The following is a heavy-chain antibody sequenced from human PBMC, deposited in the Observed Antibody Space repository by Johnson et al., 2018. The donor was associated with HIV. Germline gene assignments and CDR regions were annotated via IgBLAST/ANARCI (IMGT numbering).Heavy chain of an antibody. CDR2: IAWNGATT. D-gene: IGHD3-10*01. J-gene: IGHJ3*02. V-gene: IGHV3-20*04. CDR1: GFTFDEHG. CDR3: ARDASYYGSANDAFDI. Sequence: VQLVESGGGVVRPGESLRLSCAASGFTFDEHGMSWVRQAPGKGLEWVSGIAWNGATTGYADSVKGRFTISRDNVKKSLYLQMNSLRAEDTAVYYCARDASYYGSANDAFDIWGQGTMVTVSS.